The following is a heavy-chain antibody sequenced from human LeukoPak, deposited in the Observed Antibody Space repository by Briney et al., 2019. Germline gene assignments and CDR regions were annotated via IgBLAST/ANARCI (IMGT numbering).Heavy chain of an antibody. CDR2: INHSGST. D-gene: IGHD5-18*01. CDR3: AKGAGGFSYYNWFDP. Sequence: SETLSLTCAVYGGSFSGYYWSWIRQPPGKGLEWIGEINHSGSTNYNPSLKSRVTISVDTSKNQFSLKLASVTAADTAIYYCAKGAGGFSYYNWFDPWGQGTLVTVSS. J-gene: IGHJ5*02. CDR1: GGSFSGYY. V-gene: IGHV4-34*01.